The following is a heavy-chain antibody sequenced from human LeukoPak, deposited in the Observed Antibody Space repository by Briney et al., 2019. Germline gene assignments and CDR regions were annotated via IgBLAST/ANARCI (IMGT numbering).Heavy chain of an antibody. CDR1: GFTFSSYW. CDR3: ARVHGSSGWYYFDY. J-gene: IGHJ4*02. V-gene: IGHV3-21*01. CDR2: ISSSSSYI. Sequence: GGSLRLSCAASGFTFSSYWMSWVRQAPGKGLEWVSSISSSSSYIYYADSVKGRFTISRDNAKNSLYLQMNSLRAEDTAVYYCARVHGSSGWYYFDYWGQGTLVTVSS. D-gene: IGHD6-19*01.